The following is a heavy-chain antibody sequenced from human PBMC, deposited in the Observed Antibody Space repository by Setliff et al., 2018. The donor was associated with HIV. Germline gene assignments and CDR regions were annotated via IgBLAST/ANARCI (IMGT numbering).Heavy chain of an antibody. D-gene: IGHD2-2*01. CDR2: TSPSGKT. Sequence: PSETLSLTCAVYGGPLSGHYWSWIRQPPGQGLEWIGETSPSGKTNYNPSLKSRVTISVDTSKNKFSLKFTSVTAAATAVYYCVTSSSWSSRLNFWGPGMLVTVSS. CDR1: GGPLSGHY. V-gene: IGHV4-34*01. CDR3: VTSSSWSSRLNF. J-gene: IGHJ4*02.